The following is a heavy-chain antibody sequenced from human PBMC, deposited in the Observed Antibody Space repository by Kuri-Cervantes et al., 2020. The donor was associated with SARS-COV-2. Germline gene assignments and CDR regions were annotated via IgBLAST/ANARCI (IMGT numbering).Heavy chain of an antibody. D-gene: IGHD6-19*01. CDR1: GYTFTGYY. J-gene: IGHJ4*02. CDR3: ARASVAGTTLDY. Sequence: ASVKVSCKASGYTFTGYYMHWVRQAPGQGLEWMGWINPNSGGTNYAQKFQGRVTMTRDTSISTAYMELSRLRSDDTAAYYCARASVAGTTLDYWGQGTLVTVSS. V-gene: IGHV1-2*02. CDR2: INPNSGGT.